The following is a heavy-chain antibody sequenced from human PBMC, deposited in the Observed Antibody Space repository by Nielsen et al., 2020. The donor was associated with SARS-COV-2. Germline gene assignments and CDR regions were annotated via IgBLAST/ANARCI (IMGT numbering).Heavy chain of an antibody. Sequence: GGSLRLSCAASGFTFSSYWMHWGRQAPGKGLVWVSRINSDGSSTSYADSVKGRFTISRDNAKNTLYLQMNSLRAEDTAVYYCARGPYYDSSGYYYYFDYWGQGTLVTVSS. CDR1: GFTFSSYW. CDR2: INSDGSST. V-gene: IGHV3-74*01. CDR3: ARGPYYDSSGYYYYFDY. J-gene: IGHJ4*02. D-gene: IGHD3-22*01.